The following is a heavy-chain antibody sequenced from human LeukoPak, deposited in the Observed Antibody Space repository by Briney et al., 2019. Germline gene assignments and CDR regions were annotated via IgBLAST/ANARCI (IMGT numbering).Heavy chain of an antibody. CDR2: ISTYNGQT. J-gene: IGHJ4*02. CDR1: RYTLTRYV. Sequence: ASVKDSCKASRYTLTRYVIRGVRPAPGQGLEWLGWISTYNGQTNYAQKLQGRVTMTTDTSTSTAYMELRSLRSDDTAEFYCARGSYLDYWGQGTLVTVSS. CDR3: ARGSYLDY. V-gene: IGHV1-18*01.